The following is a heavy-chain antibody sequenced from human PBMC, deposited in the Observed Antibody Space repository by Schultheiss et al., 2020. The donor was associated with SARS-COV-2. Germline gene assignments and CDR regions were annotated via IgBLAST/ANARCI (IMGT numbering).Heavy chain of an antibody. D-gene: IGHD2-2*02. CDR2: INASGGST. J-gene: IGHJ4*02. Sequence: GGSLRLSCAASGFTFSSYAMTWVRQAPGKGLEWVSVINASGGSTYYADSVKGRFTISRDNSKNTLYLQMNSLRAEDTAVYYCATDQWCSSIRCSTNYWGQGTLVTVSS. CDR3: ATDQWCSSIRCSTNY. V-gene: IGHV3-23*01. CDR1: GFTFSSYA.